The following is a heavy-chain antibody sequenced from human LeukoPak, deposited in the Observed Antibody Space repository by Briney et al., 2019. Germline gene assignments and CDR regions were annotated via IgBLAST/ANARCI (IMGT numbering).Heavy chain of an antibody. CDR3: ARHSFQSVDLVWGPRRQVDVSNWFDP. V-gene: IGHV4-39*01. CDR2: IYYSGST. D-gene: IGHD3-16*01. CDR1: GGSISSSSYY. J-gene: IGHJ5*02. Sequence: PSETLSLTCTVSGGSISSSSYYWGWIRQPPGKGLEWIGSIYYSGSTYYNPSLKSRVTISVDTSKNQFSLKLSSVTAADTAVYYCARHSFQSVDLVWGPRRQVDVSNWFDPWGQGTLVTVSS.